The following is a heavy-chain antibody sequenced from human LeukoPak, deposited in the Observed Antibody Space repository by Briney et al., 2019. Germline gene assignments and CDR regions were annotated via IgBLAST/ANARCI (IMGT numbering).Heavy chain of an antibody. CDR3: ARDGDFWSAQGAFDI. J-gene: IGHJ3*02. V-gene: IGHV3-7*01. D-gene: IGHD3-3*01. Sequence: PGGSLRLSCAASGFTFNNYWMSWVRLAPGKGLEWVANIKKDGSEKFYVDSVKGRFTISRDNAKNSLYLQMNSLRAEDTAVYYCARDGDFWSAQGAFDIWGQGTMVTVSS. CDR1: GFTFNNYW. CDR2: IKKDGSEK.